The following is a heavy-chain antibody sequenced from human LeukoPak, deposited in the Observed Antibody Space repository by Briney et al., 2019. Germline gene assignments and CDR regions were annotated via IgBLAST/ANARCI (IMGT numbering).Heavy chain of an antibody. V-gene: IGHV3-48*03. Sequence: PGGSLRLSCAASGFTFSSYDMTWVRQAPGKGLDWVSYISSRGSAIYYADSVKGRFTISRDNAKNSLYLQMNSLRVEDTAVYYCARDLKLGTSYEFDYWGQGTLVTVSS. CDR1: GFTFSSYD. CDR3: ARDLKLGTSYEFDY. J-gene: IGHJ4*02. D-gene: IGHD1-7*01. CDR2: ISSRGSAI.